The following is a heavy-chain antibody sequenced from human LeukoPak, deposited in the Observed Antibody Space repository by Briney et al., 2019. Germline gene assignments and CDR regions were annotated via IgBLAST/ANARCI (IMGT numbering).Heavy chain of an antibody. CDR1: GYIFTNHY. V-gene: IGHV1-46*01. CDR3: ARGSGDGYNYREDY. D-gene: IGHD5-24*01. J-gene: IGHJ4*02. CDR2: INPSGSST. Sequence: ASVKVSCKASGYIFTNHYMHWVRQAPGQGLEWMGLINPSGSSTLYAEKFRGRIIMTRDMSTATDYMELSSLRSEDTAVYYCARGSGDGYNYREDYWGQGTLVTVSS.